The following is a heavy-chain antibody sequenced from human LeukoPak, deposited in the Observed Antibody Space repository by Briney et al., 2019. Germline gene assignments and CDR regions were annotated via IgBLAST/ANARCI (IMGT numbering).Heavy chain of an antibody. CDR1: GGSFSGYY. D-gene: IGHD6-19*01. J-gene: IGHJ4*02. Sequence: SETLSLTCAVYGGSFSGYYWNWIRQPPGKGLEWIGEINQSGSTNYNPSLKSRVTISVDTSKNHFSLKLTSVTAADTAMYYCARPGYSSGWYGFDYWGQGTLVTVSS. CDR2: INQSGST. CDR3: ARPGYSSGWYGFDY. V-gene: IGHV4-34*01.